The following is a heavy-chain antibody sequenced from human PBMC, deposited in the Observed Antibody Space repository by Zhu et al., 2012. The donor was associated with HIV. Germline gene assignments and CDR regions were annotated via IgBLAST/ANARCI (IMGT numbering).Heavy chain of an antibody. Sequence: QVQLQETGPGLVKPSETLSLTCAVSGYSISSGYYWGWIRQPPGKGLEWIGSIYRSGNDYYNPSLNSRVTITVDTSKNQFSVKLTSVTAADTAVYFCVRVGYSYGANFDYWGQEPWSPSPQ. D-gene: IGHD5-18*01. V-gene: IGHV4-38-2*01. J-gene: IGHJ4*01. CDR2: IYRSGND. CDR3: VRVGYSYGANFDY. CDR1: GYSISSGYY.